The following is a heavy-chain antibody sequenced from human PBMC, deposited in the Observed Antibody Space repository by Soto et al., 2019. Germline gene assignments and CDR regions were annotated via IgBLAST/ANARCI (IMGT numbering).Heavy chain of an antibody. D-gene: IGHD6-6*01. CDR2: IYHSGST. V-gene: IGHV4-30-2*01. CDR3: ARAWTAARPLDY. CDR1: GGSISSGGYS. Sequence: SETLSLTCAVSGGSISSGGYSWSWIRQPPGKGLEWIGYIYHSGSTYYNPSLKSRVTISVDRSKNQFSLKLSSVTAADTAVYYCARAWTAARPLDYWGQGTLVTVSS. J-gene: IGHJ4*02.